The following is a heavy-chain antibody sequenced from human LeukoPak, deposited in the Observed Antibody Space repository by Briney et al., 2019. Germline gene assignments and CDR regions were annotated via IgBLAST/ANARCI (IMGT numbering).Heavy chain of an antibody. D-gene: IGHD6-19*01. CDR3: ARHDGRGSGWSGVHDY. Sequence: SETLSLTCTVSGGSISSSSYYWGWIRQPRGKGLEWIGSIYYSGSTYYNPSLKSRVTISVDTSKNQFSLKLSSVTAADTAVYYCARHDGRGSGWSGVHDYWGQGTLVTVSS. V-gene: IGHV4-39*01. CDR2: IYYSGST. J-gene: IGHJ4*02. CDR1: GGSISSSSYY.